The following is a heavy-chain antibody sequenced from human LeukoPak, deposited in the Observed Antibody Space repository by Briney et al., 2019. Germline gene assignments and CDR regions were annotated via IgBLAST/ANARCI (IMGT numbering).Heavy chain of an antibody. CDR3: ARDYYSSSFDYYYYGMDV. V-gene: IGHV1-69*13. Sequence: ASVKVSCKASGYTFTSYGISWVRQAPGQGLEWMGEIIPIFGTANYAQKFQGRVTITADESTSTAYMELSSLRSEDTAVYYCARDYYSSSFDYYYYGMDVWGQGTTVTVFS. J-gene: IGHJ6*02. CDR2: IIPIFGTA. D-gene: IGHD6-6*01. CDR1: GYTFTSYG.